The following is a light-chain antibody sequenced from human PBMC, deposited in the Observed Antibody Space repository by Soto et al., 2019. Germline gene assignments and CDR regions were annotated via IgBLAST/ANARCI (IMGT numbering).Light chain of an antibody. Sequence: DIQMTQSPSTLSASIGDRVTITCRASQTISNWLAWYQQKPGKAPKVLIHDASRLESGVPSRFSGSGSGTEFTLTINNLQPDDFAISYCRQYDSESTFGQGTKVDIK. V-gene: IGKV1-5*01. J-gene: IGKJ1*01. CDR2: DAS. CDR1: QTISNW. CDR3: RQYDSEST.